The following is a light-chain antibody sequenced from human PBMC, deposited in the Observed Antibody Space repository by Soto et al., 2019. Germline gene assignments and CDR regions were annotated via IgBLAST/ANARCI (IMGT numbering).Light chain of an antibody. V-gene: IGLV2-14*01. J-gene: IGLJ1*01. CDR1: SSDVGGYNY. CDR2: EVS. CDR3: SSYRSSSPYV. Sequence: QSVLTQPASVSGSPGQSITISCTGTSSDVGGYNYVSWYQQHPGKGPKLMIYEVSNRPSGVSNRFSGSRSGNTASLTISGLQAEYEADYYCSSYRSSSPYVFGTGTKLTVL.